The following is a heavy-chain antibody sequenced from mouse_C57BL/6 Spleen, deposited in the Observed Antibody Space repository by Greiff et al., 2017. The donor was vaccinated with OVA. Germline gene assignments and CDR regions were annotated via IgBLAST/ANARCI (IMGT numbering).Heavy chain of an antibody. Sequence: EVHLVESGGGLVKPGGSLKLSCAASGFTFSDYGMHWVRQAPEKGLEWVAYISSGRSTIYYADTVKGRFPISRDNAKNTLFLQMTSLRSEDTAMYYCARPTVVATGVDYWGQGTTLTVSS. CDR1: GFTFSDYG. J-gene: IGHJ2*01. CDR2: ISSGRSTI. CDR3: ARPTVVATGVDY. V-gene: IGHV5-17*01. D-gene: IGHD1-1*01.